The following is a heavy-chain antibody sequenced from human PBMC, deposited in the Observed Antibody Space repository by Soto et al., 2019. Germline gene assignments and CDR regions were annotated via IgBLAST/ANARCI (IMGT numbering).Heavy chain of an antibody. D-gene: IGHD3-22*01. J-gene: IGHJ4*02. CDR2: ISATGGTT. Sequence: GGSLRLSCVGSGFTFSSYAMSWVRQAPGKGLEWVSSISATGGTTYYADSVKGRFTISRDNSKSTLYLQMNSLRAEDTAVYYCAKAGRYYYDSSGPIDYWGQGTLVTVSS. CDR3: AKAGRYYYDSSGPIDY. CDR1: GFTFSSYA. V-gene: IGHV3-23*01.